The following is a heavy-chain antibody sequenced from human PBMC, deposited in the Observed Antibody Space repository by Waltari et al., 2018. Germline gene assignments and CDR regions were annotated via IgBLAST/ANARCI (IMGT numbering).Heavy chain of an antibody. Sequence: QVQMVQSGAEVRKPGASVMVSCKTSGSTFTDSFLHWVRQAPGQGPDWMGWINPQSGDTKYVQKFQGRVTMTRDTSISTVYMELSSLTSDDTAVYFCVGGGSISVRRFDPWGQGTLVTVSS. V-gene: IGHV1-2*02. D-gene: IGHD3-3*01. CDR2: INPQSGDT. CDR3: VGGGSISVRRFDP. J-gene: IGHJ5*02. CDR1: GSTFTDSF.